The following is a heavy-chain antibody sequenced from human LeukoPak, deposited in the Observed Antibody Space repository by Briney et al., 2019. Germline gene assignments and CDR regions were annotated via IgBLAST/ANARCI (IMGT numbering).Heavy chain of an antibody. J-gene: IGHJ4*02. V-gene: IGHV4-59*08. CDR2: IYYSGST. CDR3: ARRSVYCSGGSCYPPLFDY. CDR1: GGSISSYY. D-gene: IGHD2-15*01. Sequence: SETLSLTCTVSGGSISSYYWSWIRQPPGKGLEWIGYIYYSGSTNYNPSLKSRVTISVDTSKNQFSLKLSSVTAADTAVYYCARRSVYCSGGSCYPPLFDYWGQGTLVTVSS.